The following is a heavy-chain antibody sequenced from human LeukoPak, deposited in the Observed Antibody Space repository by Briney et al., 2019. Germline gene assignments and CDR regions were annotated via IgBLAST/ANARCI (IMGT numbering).Heavy chain of an antibody. CDR2: IYYSGST. J-gene: IGHJ5*02. CDR3: ARDTLGYCSGGSCYHWNWFDP. D-gene: IGHD2-15*01. Sequence: SETLSLTCTVSGGSISSSSYYWGWIRQPPGKGLEWIGSIYYSGSTYYNPSLKSRVTISVDTSKNQFSLKLSSVTAADTAVYYCARDTLGYCSGGSCYHWNWFDPWGQGTLVTVSS. CDR1: GGSISSSSYY. V-gene: IGHV4-39*07.